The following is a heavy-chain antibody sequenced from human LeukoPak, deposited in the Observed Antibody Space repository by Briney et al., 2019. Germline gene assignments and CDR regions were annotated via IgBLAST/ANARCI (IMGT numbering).Heavy chain of an antibody. V-gene: IGHV3-11*04. J-gene: IGHJ1*01. CDR2: ISRSDSVK. CDR3: ARDWLRLGY. Sequence: GGSLRLSCAASGFTVSSNYMSWVRQAPGKGLEWISYISRSDSVKFYADSVKGRFTISRDNARNSLHLQMNSLRAEDTGVYYCARDWLRLGYWGQGTLVTVSS. CDR1: GFTVSSNY. D-gene: IGHD5-12*01.